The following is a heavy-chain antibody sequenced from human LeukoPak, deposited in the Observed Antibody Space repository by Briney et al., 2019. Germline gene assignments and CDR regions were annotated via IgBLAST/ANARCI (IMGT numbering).Heavy chain of an antibody. Sequence: GGSLRLSCAASGVTLSDHHMDWVRQAPRKGLEWVGRTRNKARGYTTEYAASVKGRFTISRGDSKTSLYLQMNSLKTEDTAVYFCARDGGEGDNSAFDIWGQGTVVTVSS. CDR3: ARDGGEGDNSAFDI. V-gene: IGHV3-72*01. D-gene: IGHD3-16*01. CDR2: TRNKARGYTT. CDR1: GVTLSDHH. J-gene: IGHJ3*02.